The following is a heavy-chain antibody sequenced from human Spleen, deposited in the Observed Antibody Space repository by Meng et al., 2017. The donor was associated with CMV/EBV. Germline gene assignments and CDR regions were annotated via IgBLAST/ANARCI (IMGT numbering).Heavy chain of an antibody. CDR3: TRDSGAGWYRLDP. CDR2: IHTGNGNP. CDR1: GYSFTKYA. D-gene: IGHD6-19*01. V-gene: IGHV1-3*04. Sequence: KASGYSFTKYAMHWVRQAPGQSPEWMGWIHTGNGNPTYAQKFQGRVTITIDTSANTGYMEFNSLSPEDTAVYYCTRDSGAGWYRLDPWGQGTLVTVSS. J-gene: IGHJ5*02.